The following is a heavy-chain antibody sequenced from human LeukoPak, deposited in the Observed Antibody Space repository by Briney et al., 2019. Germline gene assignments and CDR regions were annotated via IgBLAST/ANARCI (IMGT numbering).Heavy chain of an antibody. CDR3: ARDRPHPPNAYFDY. J-gene: IGHJ4*02. Sequence: SVKVSCKASGGTFSSYAISWVRQARGQGVEWMGRIIPIFGIANYAQKFQGRVTITADKSTSTAYMELSSLRSEDTAVYYCARDRPHPPNAYFDYWGQGTLVTVSS. CDR1: GGTFSSYA. V-gene: IGHV1-69*04. CDR2: IIPIFGIA.